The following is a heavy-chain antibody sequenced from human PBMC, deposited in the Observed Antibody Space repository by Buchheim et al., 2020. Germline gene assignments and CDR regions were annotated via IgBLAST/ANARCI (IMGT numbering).Heavy chain of an antibody. Sequence: QVQLVQSGGGVVQPGRSLRLSCAASRFTVSSYGMHWVRQAPGKGLEWVAVISSDGSNKYYADSVKGRFTISRDNSKNTLYLQMNSLRAEDTAVYYCAKASYYYGSGSYYEDAFDIWGQGT. CDR1: RFTVSSYG. V-gene: IGHV3-30*18. J-gene: IGHJ3*02. D-gene: IGHD3-10*01. CDR2: ISSDGSNK. CDR3: AKASYYYGSGSYYEDAFDI.